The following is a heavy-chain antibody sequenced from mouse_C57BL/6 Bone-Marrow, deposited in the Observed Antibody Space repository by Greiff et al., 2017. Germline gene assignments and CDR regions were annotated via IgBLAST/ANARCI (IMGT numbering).Heavy chain of an antibody. CDR2: IYPYNGVS. CDR1: GYSFTGYY. Sequence: VHVKQSGPELVKPGASVKISCKASGYSFTGYYMHWVKQSHGNILDWIGYIYPYNGVSSYNQKFKGKATLTVDKSSSTAYMELRSLTSEDSAVYYCARRRVDGYSSYYFDDWGQGTTLTVSS. V-gene: IGHV1-31*01. CDR3: ARRRVDGYSSYYFDD. D-gene: IGHD2-3*01. J-gene: IGHJ2*01.